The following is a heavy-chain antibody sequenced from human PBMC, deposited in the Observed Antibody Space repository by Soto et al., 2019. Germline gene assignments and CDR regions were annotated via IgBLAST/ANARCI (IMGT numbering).Heavy chain of an antibody. CDR3: ARGSSSYYYYGMDV. D-gene: IGHD6-13*01. J-gene: IGHJ6*02. Sequence: AGGSLRLSCAASGFTVSSNYMSWVRQAPGKGLEWVSVIYSGGSTYYADSVKGRLTISRDNSKNTLYLQMNSLRAEDTAVYYCARGSSSYYYYGMDVWGQGTTVTVS. CDR1: GFTVSSNY. V-gene: IGHV3-53*01. CDR2: IYSGGST.